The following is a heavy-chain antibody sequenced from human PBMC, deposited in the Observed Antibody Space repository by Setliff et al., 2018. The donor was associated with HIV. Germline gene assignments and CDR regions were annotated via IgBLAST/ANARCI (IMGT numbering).Heavy chain of an antibody. CDR1: GGSMSTYY. V-gene: IGHV4-4*07. D-gene: IGHD2-15*01. CDR3: ARVFPPIRGAPFGTPPGAFDI. CDR2: IYSSGST. Sequence: SETLSLTCSVSGGSMSTYYWSWIRQPAGKGLEWIGRIYSSGSTIYNPSLRSRVTMSVDTSKSQLSLKLTSVTAADTAVYYCARVFPPIRGAPFGTPPGAFDIWGQGTRVTVSS. J-gene: IGHJ3*02.